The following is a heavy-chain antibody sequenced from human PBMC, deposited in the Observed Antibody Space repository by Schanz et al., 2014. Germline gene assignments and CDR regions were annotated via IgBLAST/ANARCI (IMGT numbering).Heavy chain of an antibody. Sequence: QVQLVESGGGLVQPGGSLRLSCSVSGFSLNTYGIHWFRQPAGKGLEWVAVIWNNGVTKYYADSVRGRFTISRDRFQNTLYLRMSSLRAEDTAVYYCARPRFDYGEVDYWGQGTLVTVSS. V-gene: IGHV3-33*01. J-gene: IGHJ4*02. CDR2: IWNNGVTK. CDR3: ARPRFDYGEVDY. D-gene: IGHD4-17*01. CDR1: GFSLNTYG.